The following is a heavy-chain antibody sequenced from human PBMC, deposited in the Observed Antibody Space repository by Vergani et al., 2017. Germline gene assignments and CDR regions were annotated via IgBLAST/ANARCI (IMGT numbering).Heavy chain of an antibody. CDR1: GGTFSSYA. CDR2: IIPIFGTA. CDR3: ARAPKGESSSWYIPTYNWFDP. J-gene: IGHJ5*02. D-gene: IGHD6-13*01. Sequence: QVQLVQSGAEVKKPGSSVKVSCKASGGTFSSYAISWVRQAPGQGLEWMGGIIPIFGTANYAQKFQGRVTITGEESTSTAYMELSSLGAEDTAVYYCARAPKGESSSWYIPTYNWFDPWGQGTLVTVSS. V-gene: IGHV1-69*01.